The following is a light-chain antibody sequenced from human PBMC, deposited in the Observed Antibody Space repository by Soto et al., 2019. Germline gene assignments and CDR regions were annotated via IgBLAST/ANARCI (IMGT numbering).Light chain of an antibody. CDR3: QVWDSSSALLV. J-gene: IGLJ3*02. CDR2: YDS. V-gene: IGLV3-21*04. CDR1: NIGSKS. Sequence: SYELTQPPPVSVAPGKTARITCGGNNIGSKSVHWYQQKPGQAPVLVIYYDSDRPSGIPERFSGSNSGNTATLTISRVEAGDEADYYCQVWDSSSALLVFGGGTKLTVL.